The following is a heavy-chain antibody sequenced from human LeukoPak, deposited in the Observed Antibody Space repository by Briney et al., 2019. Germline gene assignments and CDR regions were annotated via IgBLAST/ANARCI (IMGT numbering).Heavy chain of an antibody. CDR2: IYHSGST. D-gene: IGHD3-10*01. Sequence: SETLSLTCAVSGGSISSGGYSWSWIRQPPGKGLEWIGYIYHSGSTYYNPSLKSRVTISVDTSKNQFSLKLRSVIAADTAVYYCARDRRRGSGLTRYNWFDPWGQGTLVTVSS. J-gene: IGHJ5*02. CDR1: GGSISSGGYS. CDR3: ARDRRRGSGLTRYNWFDP. V-gene: IGHV4-30-2*05.